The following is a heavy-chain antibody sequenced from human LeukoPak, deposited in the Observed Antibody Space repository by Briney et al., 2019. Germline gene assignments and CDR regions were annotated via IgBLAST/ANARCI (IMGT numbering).Heavy chain of an antibody. V-gene: IGHV3-23*01. D-gene: IGHD3-22*01. CDR3: AKRRRNGYEDYFDY. CDR1: GFTFSSYA. Sequence: PGRSLRLSCAASGFTFSSYAMSWVRQAPGKGLEWVSVISGSGGSTYYADSVKGRFTISRDNSKNTLYLQMNSLRAEDTAVYYCAKRRRNGYEDYFDYWGQGTLVTVSS. J-gene: IGHJ4*02. CDR2: ISGSGGST.